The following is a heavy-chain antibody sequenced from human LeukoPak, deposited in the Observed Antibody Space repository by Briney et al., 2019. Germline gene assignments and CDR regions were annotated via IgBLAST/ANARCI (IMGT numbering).Heavy chain of an antibody. CDR2: INPNSGGT. CDR1: GYTFIDYY. D-gene: IGHD3-10*01. Sequence: ASVKVSCKASGYTFIDYYIHWVRQAPGQGLEWMGWINPNSGGTNYAQKFQGRVTMTRDTSISTAYMELSRLRSDDTAVYYCARGRPGEYCLDYWGQGTLVTVSS. V-gene: IGHV1-2*02. CDR3: ARGRPGEYCLDY. J-gene: IGHJ4*02.